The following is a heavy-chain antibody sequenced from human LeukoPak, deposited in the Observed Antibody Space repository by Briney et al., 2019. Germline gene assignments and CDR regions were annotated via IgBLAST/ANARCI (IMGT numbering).Heavy chain of an antibody. CDR2: IYYSGST. V-gene: IGHV4-61*05. CDR1: GGSISSSSYY. J-gene: IGHJ4*02. D-gene: IGHD6-13*01. Sequence: PSETLSLTCTVSGGSISSSSYYWGWIRQPPGKGLEWIGYIYYSGSTNYNPSLKSRVTISVDTSKNQSSLKLSSVTAADTAVYYCARVRGSSWSYYVDYWGQGTLVTVSS. CDR3: ARVRGSSWSYYVDY.